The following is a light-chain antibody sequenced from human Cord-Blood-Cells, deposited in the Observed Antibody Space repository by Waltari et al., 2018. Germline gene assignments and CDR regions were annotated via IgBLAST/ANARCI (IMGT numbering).Light chain of an antibody. V-gene: IGLV2-14*01. Sequence: QSALTQPASVSGSPGQSITISCTGTSSDVGCYNYVPWYQQHPGKAPKLMIYDVSKRPSGVSNRFSGYKSGNTASLTISGLQAEDEADYYCSSYTSSSTLVFGGGTKLTVL. CDR2: DVS. CDR1: SSDVGCYNY. J-gene: IGLJ2*01. CDR3: SSYTSSSTLV.